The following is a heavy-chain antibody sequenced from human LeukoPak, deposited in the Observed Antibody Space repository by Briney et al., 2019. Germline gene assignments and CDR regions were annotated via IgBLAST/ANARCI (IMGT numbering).Heavy chain of an antibody. CDR2: INPSGST. CDR3: ARGRYCSSTSCYRPFDY. V-gene: IGHV4-34*01. D-gene: IGHD2-2*01. J-gene: IGHJ4*02. CDR1: GGSFSGYY. Sequence: PSETLSLTCAVYGGSFSGYYWSWIRQPPGKGLEWIGEINPSGSTNYNPSLKSRITISVDTSKSQFSLRLSSVTAADTAVYYCARGRYCSSTSCYRPFDYWGQGTLVTVSS.